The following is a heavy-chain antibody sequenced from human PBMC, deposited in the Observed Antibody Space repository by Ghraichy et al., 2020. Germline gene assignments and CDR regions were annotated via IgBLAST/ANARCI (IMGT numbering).Heavy chain of an antibody. J-gene: IGHJ6*03. CDR1: GGSISSYY. CDR3: ARDRLVVPAAETDYYYYYMDV. D-gene: IGHD2-2*01. CDR2: IYYSGST. V-gene: IGHV4-59*01. Sequence: NLSLTCTVSGGSISSYYWSWIRQPPGKGLEWIGYIYYSGSTNYNPSLKSRVTISVDTSKNQFSLKLSSVTAADMAVYYCARDRLVVPAAETDYYYYYMDVWGKGTTVTVSS.